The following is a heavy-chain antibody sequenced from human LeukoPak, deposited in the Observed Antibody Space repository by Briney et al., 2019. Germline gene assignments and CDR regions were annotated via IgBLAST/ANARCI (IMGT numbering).Heavy chain of an antibody. D-gene: IGHD4-17*01. Sequence: PSETLSLTCAVYGGSFSGYYWSWIRQPPGKGLEWIGEINHSGSTNYNPSLKSRVTISVDTSKNQFSLKLSSVTAADTAVYYCARYALANDYGDRFDPWGQGTLVTVSS. CDR1: GGSFSGYY. J-gene: IGHJ5*02. CDR2: INHSGST. V-gene: IGHV4-34*01. CDR3: ARYALANDYGDRFDP.